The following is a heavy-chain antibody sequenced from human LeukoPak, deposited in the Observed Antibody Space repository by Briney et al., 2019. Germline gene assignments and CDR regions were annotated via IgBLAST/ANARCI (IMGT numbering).Heavy chain of an antibody. V-gene: IGHV3-30*18. CDR3: AKDFLERAYGSVSYPTS. CDR1: GFTFSSYG. D-gene: IGHD3-10*01. Sequence: SGRSLRLSCAASGFTFSSYGMHWVRQAPGKGLEWVAVISYDGSNKYYADSVKGRFTISRDNSKNTLYLQMNSLRAEDTALYYCAKDFLERAYGSVSYPTSWGRGTLVTVSS. CDR2: ISYDGSNK. J-gene: IGHJ4*02.